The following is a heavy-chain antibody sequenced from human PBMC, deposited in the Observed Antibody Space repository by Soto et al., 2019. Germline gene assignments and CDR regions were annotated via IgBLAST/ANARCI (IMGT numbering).Heavy chain of an antibody. J-gene: IGHJ4*02. V-gene: IGHV4-34*01. D-gene: IGHD4-17*01. CDR3: ARTLYGDNVDY. CDR2: ITPSGST. CDR1: GGSFSGNY. Sequence: SETLSLTCGVYGGSFSGNYWSWIRQPPGEGLEWIGEITPSGSTYYSPSLKSRATISADISKNEFSLKLTSVTAADTAVYYCARTLYGDNVDYWGQGTLVTVSS.